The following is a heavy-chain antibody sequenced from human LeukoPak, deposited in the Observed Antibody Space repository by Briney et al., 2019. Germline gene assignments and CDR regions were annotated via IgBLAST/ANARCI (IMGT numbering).Heavy chain of an antibody. J-gene: IGHJ4*02. D-gene: IGHD2-2*01. V-gene: IGHV4-59*08. CDR2: ISYTGST. CDR1: GGSIGGDH. CDR3: ARALFFSSTTAFDY. Sequence: SETLSLTCTISGGSIGGDHWSWIRQAPREGLEWIGYISYTGSTSYNPSLRSRVTISLNTPENQFSLRLTSVTAADTAVYYCARALFFSSTTAFDYWGQGTLVTVSS.